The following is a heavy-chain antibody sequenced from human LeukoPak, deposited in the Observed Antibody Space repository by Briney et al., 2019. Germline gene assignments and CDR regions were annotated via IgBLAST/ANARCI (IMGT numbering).Heavy chain of an antibody. D-gene: IGHD3-10*01. CDR3: AASGGPINWFDH. V-gene: IGHV4-34*01. CDR1: GGSFSGYY. CDR2: ITHNGYT. J-gene: IGHJ5*02. Sequence: PSETLSLTCAVYGGSFSGYYWGWIRQPPGKGLQWIGEITHNGYTNYNPALKSRVTISIDTSKNEFSLKVSSVTAADMAIYYCAASGGPINWFDHWGQGTLVTVSS.